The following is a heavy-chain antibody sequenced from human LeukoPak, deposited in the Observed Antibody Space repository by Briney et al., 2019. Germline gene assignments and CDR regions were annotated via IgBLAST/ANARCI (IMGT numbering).Heavy chain of an antibody. V-gene: IGHV3-23*01. CDR2: IDDSGGTT. CDR3: GKGGRTARRFDR. J-gene: IGHJ5*02. Sequence: GGSLTLSCAASGFTFSSYAMSWVRQAPGKGLEWVSTIDDSGGTTYCTVELKCRFTSSRDNSKNALYLQMKSLRAEDTAVYYCGKGGRTARRFDRWGQGTLVTVSS. CDR1: GFTFSSYA. D-gene: IGHD6-6*01.